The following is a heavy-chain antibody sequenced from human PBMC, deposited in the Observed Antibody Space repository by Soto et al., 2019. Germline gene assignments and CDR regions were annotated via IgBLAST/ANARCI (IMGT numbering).Heavy chain of an antibody. CDR2: IYYSGTT. J-gene: IGHJ6*02. V-gene: IGHV4-30-4*01. CDR3: ALRFGTA. Sequence: SETLSLTCTVSGASISSGDYYWTWIRHPPEKGLEWIGYIYYSGTTYYNPSLKSRVSISLDTSKNRFSLQLTPVTAADTGVYYCALRFGTAWGQGTTVTVSS. CDR1: GASISSGDYY. D-gene: IGHD5-12*01.